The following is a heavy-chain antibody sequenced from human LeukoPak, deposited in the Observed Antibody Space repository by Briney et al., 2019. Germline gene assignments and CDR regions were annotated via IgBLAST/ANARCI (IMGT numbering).Heavy chain of an antibody. J-gene: IGHJ6*02. Sequence: GGALRLSCAASGFTFSSYWMYWVRQAPGKGVVWVARLNSDGSTTSYAVSVKGRFTISRDNAKNTLYLQMNSLRAEHTAVYYCARVGTTSNFYYYHCMDVWGQETTVTV. CDR2: LNSDGSTT. V-gene: IGHV3-74*01. CDR3: ARVGTTSNFYYYHCMDV. CDR1: GFTFSSYW. D-gene: IGHD2/OR15-2a*01.